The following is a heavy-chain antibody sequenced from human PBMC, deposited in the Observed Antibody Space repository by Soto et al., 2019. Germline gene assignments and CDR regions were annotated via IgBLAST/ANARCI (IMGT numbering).Heavy chain of an antibody. V-gene: IGHV3-23*01. CDR3: AKGGDNIPFDP. D-gene: IGHD3-10*01. CDR2: ISGSGGST. J-gene: IGHJ5*02. Sequence: PVGSLRLSCAASGFTFSSYAMSWVRQAPGKGLEWVSAISGSGGSTYYADSVKGRFTISRDNSKNTPYLQMNSLRAEDTAVYYFAKGGDNIPFDPWGQGTMVTVSS. CDR1: GFTFSSYA.